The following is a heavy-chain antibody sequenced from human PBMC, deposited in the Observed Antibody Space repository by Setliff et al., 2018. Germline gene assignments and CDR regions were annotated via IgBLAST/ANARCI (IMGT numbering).Heavy chain of an antibody. V-gene: IGHV3-7*03. CDR1: GLIFSNNW. CDR3: VPQGPGYGNGWWTNWFDP. CDR2: INKDGSER. Sequence: LRLSCVASGLIFSNNWMSWVRQAPGKGLEWVTNINKDGSERNYVDSVKGRFTISRDNAKNSVYLQMNSLRADDTAVYYCVPQGPGYGNGWWTNWFDPWGQGTQVTVSS. J-gene: IGHJ5*02. D-gene: IGHD6-19*01.